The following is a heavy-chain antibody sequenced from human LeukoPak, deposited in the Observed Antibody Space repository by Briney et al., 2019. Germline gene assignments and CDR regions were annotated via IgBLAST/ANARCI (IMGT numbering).Heavy chain of an antibody. D-gene: IGHD1-26*01. CDR2: IVPIFGIA. Sequence: SVKVSCKASGGTFSSYAISWVRQAPGQGLEWMGRIVPIFGIANYAQKFQGRVTITADKSTSTAYMELSSLRSEDTAVYYCARDSGSHSPYFDYWGQGTLVTVSS. CDR1: GGTFSSYA. J-gene: IGHJ4*02. V-gene: IGHV1-69*04. CDR3: ARDSGSHSPYFDY.